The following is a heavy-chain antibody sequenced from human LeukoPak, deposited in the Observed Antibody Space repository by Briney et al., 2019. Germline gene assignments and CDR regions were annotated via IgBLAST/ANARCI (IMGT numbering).Heavy chain of an antibody. Sequence: SETLSLTCTVSGGSISSYYWSWIRQPPGKGLEWIGYIYYSGSTNYNPSLKSRVTISVDTSKNQFPLKLSSVTAADTAVYYCAAGGYYYYYYMDVWGKGTTVTVSS. D-gene: IGHD3-10*01. CDR3: AAGGYYYYYYMDV. J-gene: IGHJ6*03. CDR1: GGSISSYY. CDR2: IYYSGST. V-gene: IGHV4-59*01.